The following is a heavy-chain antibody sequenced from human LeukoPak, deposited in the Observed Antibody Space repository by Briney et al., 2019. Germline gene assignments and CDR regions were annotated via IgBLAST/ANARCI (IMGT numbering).Heavy chain of an antibody. CDR3: AKVGVATVTLYYFDY. J-gene: IGHJ4*02. D-gene: IGHD4-17*01. V-gene: IGHV3-9*01. CDR1: GFTFDDYA. CDR2: ISSNSENI. Sequence: GGSLRLSCAASGFTFDDYAMHWVRHAPGKGLEWVSGISSNSENIVYADSVRGRFTISRDDAQNSLFLQMNSLRAEDTAVYYCAKVGVATVTLYYFDYWGQGTLVTVSS.